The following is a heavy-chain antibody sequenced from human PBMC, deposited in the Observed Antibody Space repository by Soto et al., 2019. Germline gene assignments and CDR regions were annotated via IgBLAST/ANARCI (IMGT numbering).Heavy chain of an antibody. V-gene: IGHV4-59*01. CDR1: GCSISSYY. Sequence: LSLTCTVSGCSISSYYWSWIRQPPGKGLEWLGYIYYSGSTNYNPSLKSRVTISVDTSKNQFALKLSSVTAADTAVYYCARDRSSSGYYLDYWGQGTLVTVSS. J-gene: IGHJ4*02. CDR2: IYYSGST. D-gene: IGHD3-22*01. CDR3: ARDRSSSGYYLDY.